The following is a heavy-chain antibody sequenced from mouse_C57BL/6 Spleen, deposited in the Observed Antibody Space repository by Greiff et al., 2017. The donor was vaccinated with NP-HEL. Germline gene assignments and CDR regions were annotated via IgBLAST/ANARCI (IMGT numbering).Heavy chain of an antibody. CDR2: IDPEDGDT. CDR1: GFNIKDYY. V-gene: IGHV14-2*01. J-gene: IGHJ4*01. CDR3: ARSATKAYYYAMDY. D-gene: IGHD1-2*01. Sequence: EVQLQQSGAELVKPGASVKLSCTASGFNIKDYYMHWVKQRTEQGLEWIGRIDPEDGDTKYAPKFQGKATITADTSSNTAYLQLSSLTSEDTAVYYCARSATKAYYYAMDYWGQGTSVTVSS.